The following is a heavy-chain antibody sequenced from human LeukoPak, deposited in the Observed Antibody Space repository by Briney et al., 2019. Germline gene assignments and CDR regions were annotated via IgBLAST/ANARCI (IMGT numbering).Heavy chain of an antibody. J-gene: IGHJ4*02. Sequence: NPSETLSLTCTVYGGSISINNYYWGWIRQPPGKGLEWIGNIYYSGSTYYNPSLKSRVTISVDTSKNQFSLKLSSVTAADTAVYYCARLPRYDFWSWGQGTLVTVSS. D-gene: IGHD3-3*01. CDR3: ARLPRYDFWS. CDR1: GGSISINNYY. V-gene: IGHV4-39*01. CDR2: IYYSGST.